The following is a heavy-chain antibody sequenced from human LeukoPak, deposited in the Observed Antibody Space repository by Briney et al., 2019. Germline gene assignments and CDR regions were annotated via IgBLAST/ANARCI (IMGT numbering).Heavy chain of an antibody. V-gene: IGHV3-66*01. J-gene: IGHJ6*02. CDR3: ARDQEYSGPSGMDV. Sequence: GGSLRLSCAASGLTVSNNYMSWVRQAPGKGLEWVSVMYSGGRTYYADSVKGRFTISRDNSKNTLYLQMNSLTAEDTAVYYCARDQEYSGPSGMDVWGQGTTVTVSS. CDR1: GLTVSNNY. CDR2: MYSGGRT. D-gene: IGHD5-12*01.